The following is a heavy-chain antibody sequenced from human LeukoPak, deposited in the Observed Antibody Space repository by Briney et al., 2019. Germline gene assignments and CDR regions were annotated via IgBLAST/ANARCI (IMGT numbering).Heavy chain of an antibody. CDR1: GFTFSNYW. CDR2: IKEDGSDK. CDR3: GREIPGGTTSLDC. V-gene: IGHV3-7*04. J-gene: IGHJ4*02. D-gene: IGHD1-7*01. Sequence: GGSLRLSCAASGFTFSNYWVSWVRQAPGKGLEWVANIKEDGSDKNYVDSVRGRFTISRDNPKNALYLQMNSLRAEDTAVYYCGREIPGGTTSLDCWGQGTVVTVSS.